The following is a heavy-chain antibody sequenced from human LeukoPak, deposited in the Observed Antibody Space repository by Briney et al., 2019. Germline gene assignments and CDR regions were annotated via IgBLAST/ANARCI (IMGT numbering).Heavy chain of an antibody. V-gene: IGHV4-34*01. CDR1: GGSFSGYY. Sequence: SSETLSLTCAVYGGSFSGYYWSWIRQPPGKGLEWIGEVNHSGSTNYNPSLKSRVTISVDTSKNQFSLKLSSVTAADTAVYFCARGLRRRSMIVVPRRALWFDPWGQGTLVTVSS. CDR3: ARGLRRRSMIVVPRRALWFDP. CDR2: VNHSGST. J-gene: IGHJ5*02. D-gene: IGHD3-22*01.